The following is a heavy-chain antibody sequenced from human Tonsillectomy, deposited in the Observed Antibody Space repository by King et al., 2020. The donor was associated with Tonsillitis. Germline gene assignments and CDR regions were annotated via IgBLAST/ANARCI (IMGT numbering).Heavy chain of an antibody. Sequence: VTLKESGPTLVKPTQTLTLTCTFSGFSLSTIGVGVGWIRQPPGKALEWLALIYWDEDKRYSPSLKNRLTLTKYTSKNKVVLTMTNMDPVDTATYYCAHRRPSGTYDYWGQGTLVTVSS. J-gene: IGHJ4*02. D-gene: IGHD1-26*01. CDR3: AHRRPSGTYDY. V-gene: IGHV2-5*02. CDR1: GFSLSTIGVG. CDR2: IYWDEDK.